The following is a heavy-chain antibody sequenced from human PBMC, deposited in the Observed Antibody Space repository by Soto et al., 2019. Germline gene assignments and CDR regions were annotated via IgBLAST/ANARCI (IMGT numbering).Heavy chain of an antibody. CDR2: ISRSSSYI. V-gene: IGHV3-21*01. CDR1: GFIFSSYA. CDR3: ARDVGSVVVVTDY. D-gene: IGHD3-22*01. Sequence: GGSLRLSCAGSGFIFSSYAMNWVRQAPGKGLEWVSSISRSSSYIYYADSVRGRFTISRDNAKNTLHLQMNSLRAEDTAVYYCARDVGSVVVVTDYWGQGTLVTVSS. J-gene: IGHJ4*02.